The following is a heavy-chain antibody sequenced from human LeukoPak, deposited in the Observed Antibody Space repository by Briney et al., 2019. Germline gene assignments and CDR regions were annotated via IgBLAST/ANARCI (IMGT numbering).Heavy chain of an antibody. CDR1: GFTFSSYA. CDR3: ARGDSSGYYSHY. J-gene: IGHJ4*02. Sequence: GGSLRLSCAASGFTFSSYAMHWVRQAPGKGLEYVSAISSNGGSTYYANSVKGKFTISRDNSKNTLYLQMGSLRAEDMAVYYCARGDSSGYYSHYWGQGTLVTVSS. CDR2: ISSNGGST. V-gene: IGHV3-64*01. D-gene: IGHD3-22*01.